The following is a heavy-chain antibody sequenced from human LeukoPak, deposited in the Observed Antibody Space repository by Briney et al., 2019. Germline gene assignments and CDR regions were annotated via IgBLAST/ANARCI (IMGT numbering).Heavy chain of an antibody. V-gene: IGHV3-23*01. D-gene: IGHD6-19*01. J-gene: IGHJ4*02. CDR2: ISGSGGST. CDR1: GFTFSSYA. CDR3: AKDQERDTSGWYGTGYFDY. Sequence: GGSLRLSCAASGFTFSSYAMSWVRQAPGKGLEWVSAISGSGGSTYYADSVKGRFTISRDNSKNTLYLQMNSLRAEDTAVYYCAKDQERDTSGWYGTGYFDYWGQGTLVTVSS.